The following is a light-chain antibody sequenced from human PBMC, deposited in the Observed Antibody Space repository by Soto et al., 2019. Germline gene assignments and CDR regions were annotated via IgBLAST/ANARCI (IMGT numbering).Light chain of an antibody. CDR3: QQYNGYWT. CDR2: NAS. J-gene: IGKJ1*01. V-gene: IGKV1-5*03. CDR1: QSISDL. Sequence: GDRVTITCRASQSISDLLAWYQQKPGKAPKLLIYNASSLKSGVPSRFSGSGSGTEYTLTISSLQPDDFASYYCQQYNGYWTFGQGTKVEIK.